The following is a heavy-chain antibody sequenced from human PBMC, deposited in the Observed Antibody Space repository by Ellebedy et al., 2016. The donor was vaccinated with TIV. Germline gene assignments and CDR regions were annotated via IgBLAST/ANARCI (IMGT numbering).Heavy chain of an antibody. CDR1: GFTFSNYW. Sequence: GGSLRLSCAVSGFTFSNYWMSWVRQAPGKGLEWVANIKEDGSERNHVDSVKGRFTISRDNARNTLYLQMSSLRVEDTAVYHCTRDREWVLFDYWGRGTPVTVS. CDR3: TRDREWVLFDY. V-gene: IGHV3-7*04. D-gene: IGHD1-26*01. CDR2: IKEDGSER. J-gene: IGHJ4*02.